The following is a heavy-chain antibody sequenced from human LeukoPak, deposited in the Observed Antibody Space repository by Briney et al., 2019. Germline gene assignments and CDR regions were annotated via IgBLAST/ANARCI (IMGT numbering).Heavy chain of an antibody. V-gene: IGHV3-21*01. CDR1: GFTFSSYS. J-gene: IGHJ3*02. D-gene: IGHD1-7*01. Sequence: GGSLRLSCAASGFTFSSYSMNWVRQAPGKGLEWVSSISSSSSYIYYADSVKGRFTISRDNAKNSLYLQMSSLRAEDTAVYYCARGGKIRYNWNYITDAFDIWGQGTMVTVSS. CDR2: ISSSSSYI. CDR3: ARGGKIRYNWNYITDAFDI.